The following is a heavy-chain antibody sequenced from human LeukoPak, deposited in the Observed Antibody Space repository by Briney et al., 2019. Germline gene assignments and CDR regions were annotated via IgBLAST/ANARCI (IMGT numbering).Heavy chain of an antibody. V-gene: IGHV4-59*01. J-gene: IGHJ1*01. CDR2: IYNSGDV. D-gene: IGHD5-24*01. Sequence: PSETLSLTCTVSGDSISNYYWNWIRQPPGKGPEWSAYIYNSGDVNYNPSLKSRVTLSLDTAKNRFSLSLRSVTAADTAVYYCARAPKRRDAHNYEFESWGQGTLVTVSS. CDR3: ARAPKRRDAHNYEFES. CDR1: GDSISNYY.